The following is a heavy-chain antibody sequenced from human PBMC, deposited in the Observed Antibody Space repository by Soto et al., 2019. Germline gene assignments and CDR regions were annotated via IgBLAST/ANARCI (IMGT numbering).Heavy chain of an antibody. CDR2: ISYDGSNK. Sequence: TGGSLRLSCASSGFTFISYGMHWVRQAPGKGLEWVAVISYDGSNKFYADSVKGRFTISRDNSKNTLYLQMNSLRAEDTAVYYCAKRDDILTGYSYDAFDIWGQGTMVTV. CDR1: GFTFISYG. J-gene: IGHJ3*02. D-gene: IGHD3-9*01. V-gene: IGHV3-30*18. CDR3: AKRDDILTGYSYDAFDI.